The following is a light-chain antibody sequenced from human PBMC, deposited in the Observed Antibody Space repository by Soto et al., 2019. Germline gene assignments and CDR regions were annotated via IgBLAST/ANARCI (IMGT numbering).Light chain of an antibody. CDR3: QQYNKWPLT. V-gene: IGKV3-15*01. CDR1: QTVSNN. J-gene: IGKJ4*01. Sequence: EIVMTQSPATLSVSPGEKATLSCRANQTVSNNLAWYQQKPGQAPRLLIYFASTRATGIPARFSGSGSGTEFTLTISSLQSEDFAVYYCQQYNKWPLTFGGGTKVETK. CDR2: FAS.